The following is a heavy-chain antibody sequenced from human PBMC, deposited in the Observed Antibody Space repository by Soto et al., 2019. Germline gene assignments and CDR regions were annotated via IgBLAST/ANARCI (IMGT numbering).Heavy chain of an antibody. J-gene: IGHJ5*02. V-gene: IGHV5-51*01. CDR1: GCSFTNFW. D-gene: IGHD2-2*01. Sequence: GESLKISCKGSGCSFTNFWIGWVRQMPGKGLEWMGIIYPGDSDTRYSPSLKGQVTISADNSINTAYLQWRSLKASDSAMYYCARQSSYSTSSFDPWGQGTLVTVSS. CDR2: IYPGDSDT. CDR3: ARQSSYSTSSFDP.